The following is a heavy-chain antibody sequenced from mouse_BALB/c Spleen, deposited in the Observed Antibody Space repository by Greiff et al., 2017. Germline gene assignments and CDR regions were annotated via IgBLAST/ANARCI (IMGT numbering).Heavy chain of an antibody. CDR1: GYAFSSSW. Sequence: QVQLQQSGPELVKPGASVKISCKASGYAFSSSWMNWVKQRPGQGLEWIGRIYPGDGDTNYNGKFKGKATLTADKSSSTAYMQLSSLTSVDSAVYFCARDYDGYAMDYWGQGTSVTVSS. CDR2: IYPGDGDT. D-gene: IGHD2-4*01. J-gene: IGHJ4*01. CDR3: ARDYDGYAMDY. V-gene: IGHV1-82*01.